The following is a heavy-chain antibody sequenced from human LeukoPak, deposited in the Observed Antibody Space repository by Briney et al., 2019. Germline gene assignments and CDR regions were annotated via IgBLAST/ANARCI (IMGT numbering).Heavy chain of an antibody. Sequence: PGRSLRLSCAASGFIFSSFGMHWVRQAPGKGLEWVSAISGSGGSTYYADSVKGRFTISRDNSKNTLYLQMNSLRAEDTAVYYCAKDRYPERDAFDIWGQGTMVTVSS. V-gene: IGHV3-23*01. CDR1: GFIFSSFG. CDR2: ISGSGGST. J-gene: IGHJ3*02. CDR3: AKDRYPERDAFDI. D-gene: IGHD1-1*01.